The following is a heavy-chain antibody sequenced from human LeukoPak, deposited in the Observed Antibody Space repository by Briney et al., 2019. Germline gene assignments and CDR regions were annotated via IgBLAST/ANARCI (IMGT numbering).Heavy chain of an antibody. CDR3: TTRNGDYSGMDV. J-gene: IGHJ6*02. CDR2: IKSKTDGGTT. V-gene: IGHV3-15*07. D-gene: IGHD4-17*01. CDR1: GFTFSNAW. Sequence: GGSLRLSCAASGFTFSNAWMNWVRQAPGKGLEWVGRIKSKTDGGTTDYAAPVEGRFTISRDDLKNTLYLQMNSLKTEDTAVYYCTTRNGDYSGMDVWGQGTTVTVSS.